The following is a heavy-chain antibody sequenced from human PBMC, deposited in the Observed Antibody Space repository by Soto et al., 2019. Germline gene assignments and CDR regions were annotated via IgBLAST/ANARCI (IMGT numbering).Heavy chain of an antibody. D-gene: IGHD1-20*01. CDR1: GGSVSSRSFY. J-gene: IGHJ6*03. V-gene: IGHV4-61*01. CDR2: IHDSYST. Sequence: SETLSLTCTVSGGSVSSRSFYWSWLRQSPGRGLEWIGYIHDSYSTNYSPSLKSRVTISVETSKNQFALRLRSVTTADTAVYYCARVPSRILTADDQGAWIPYYAMDVWGKGTTVT. CDR3: ARVPSRILTADDQGAWIPYYAMDV.